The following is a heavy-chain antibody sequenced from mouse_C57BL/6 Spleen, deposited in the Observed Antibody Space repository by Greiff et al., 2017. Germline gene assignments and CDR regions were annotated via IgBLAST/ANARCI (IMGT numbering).Heavy chain of an antibody. Sequence: VQLQQSGPELVKPGASVKMSCKASGYTFTDYNMHWVKQSHGKSLEWIGYINPNNGGTSYNQKFKGKATLTVNKSSSTAYMELRSLTSEDSAVYYCASDDYDGGYFDYWGQGTTLTVSS. V-gene: IGHV1-22*01. CDR1: GYTFTDYN. CDR2: INPNNGGT. D-gene: IGHD2-4*01. CDR3: ASDDYDGGYFDY. J-gene: IGHJ2*01.